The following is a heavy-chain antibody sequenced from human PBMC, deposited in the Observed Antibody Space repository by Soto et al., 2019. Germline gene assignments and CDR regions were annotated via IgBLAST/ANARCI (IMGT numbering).Heavy chain of an antibody. D-gene: IGHD4-4*01. V-gene: IGHV4-30-4*01. CDR2: IYYSGST. J-gene: IGHJ4*02. Sequence: QVQLQESGPGLVKPSQTLSLTCSVSGGSISSGDYYWSWIRQPPGKGLEWIGYIYYSGSTYYNPSLKSRVTISVDTSKNQFSLKLSSVTAADTAVYYCAREGSNYVGFFDYWGQGTLVTVSS. CDR3: AREGSNYVGFFDY. CDR1: GGSISSGDYY.